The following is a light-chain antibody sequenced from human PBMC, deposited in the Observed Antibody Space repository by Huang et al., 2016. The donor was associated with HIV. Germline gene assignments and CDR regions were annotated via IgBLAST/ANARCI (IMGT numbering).Light chain of an antibody. CDR1: QSVGGY. CDR3: QQRTNWPPGFT. V-gene: IGKV3-11*01. CDR2: DAS. Sequence: EVVLTQSPATLSLSPGERATLSCRASQSVGGYLAWYQQKPGQAPRLLIYDASNRATCIPARFSGSGSGTDFTLTISSLEPEDFAVYYCQQRTNWPPGFTFGPGTKVDIK. J-gene: IGKJ3*01.